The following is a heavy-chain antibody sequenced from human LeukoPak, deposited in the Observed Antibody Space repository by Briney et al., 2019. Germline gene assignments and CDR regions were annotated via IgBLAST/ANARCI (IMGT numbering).Heavy chain of an antibody. D-gene: IGHD4-11*01. V-gene: IGHV3-23*01. J-gene: IGHJ4*02. CDR1: GFTFSTFA. CDR3: SKTDYRGNGSPTHFGF. CDR2: VSGNGVYK. Sequence: PGGSLRLSRAASGFTFSTFAMTWVRQAPGMGLEWVSAVSGNGVYKFYGDSVKGRFTISRDNSNNTLFLQMNSLRAEDTARYYCSKTDYRGNGSPTHFGFWGQGTLVTVSS.